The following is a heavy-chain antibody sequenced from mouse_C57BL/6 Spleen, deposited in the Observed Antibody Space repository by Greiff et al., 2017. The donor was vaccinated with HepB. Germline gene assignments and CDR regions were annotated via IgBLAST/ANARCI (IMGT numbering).Heavy chain of an antibody. CDR2: FHPYNDDT. CDR1: GYTFTTYP. Sequence: VKLQESGAELVKPGASVKMSCKASGYTFTTYPIEWMKQNHGKSLEWIGNFHPYNDDTKYNEKFKGKATLTVEKSSSTVYLELSRLTSDDSAVYYCARMYDYDGPYFDYWGQGTTLTVSS. J-gene: IGHJ2*01. D-gene: IGHD2-4*01. V-gene: IGHV1-47*01. CDR3: ARMYDYDGPYFDY.